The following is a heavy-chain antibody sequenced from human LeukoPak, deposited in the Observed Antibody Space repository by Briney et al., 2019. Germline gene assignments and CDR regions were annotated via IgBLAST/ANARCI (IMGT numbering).Heavy chain of an antibody. V-gene: IGHV1-18*01. Sequence: GASVKVSCKASGYTFTSYGISWVRQAPGQGLEWMGWISAYNGNTNYAQKLQGRVTMTTDTSTSTAYMELRSLRSEDTAVYYCARGGRGRAAASFTFQHWGQGTLVTVSS. CDR2: ISAYNGNT. J-gene: IGHJ1*01. CDR3: ARGGRGRAAASFTFQH. D-gene: IGHD6-13*01. CDR1: GYTFTSYG.